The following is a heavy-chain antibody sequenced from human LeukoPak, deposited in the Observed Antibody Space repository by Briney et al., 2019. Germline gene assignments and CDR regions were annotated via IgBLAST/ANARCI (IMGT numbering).Heavy chain of an antibody. Sequence: SETLSLTCAVYGGSFSCYYWSWIRQPPGKGLEWIGEINHSGSTNYNPSLKSRVTISVDTSKNQFSLKLSSVAAADTAVYYCARGPYGDHLDYWGQGTLVTVSS. J-gene: IGHJ4*02. CDR1: GGSFSCYY. D-gene: IGHD4-17*01. CDR2: INHSGST. CDR3: ARGPYGDHLDY. V-gene: IGHV4-34*01.